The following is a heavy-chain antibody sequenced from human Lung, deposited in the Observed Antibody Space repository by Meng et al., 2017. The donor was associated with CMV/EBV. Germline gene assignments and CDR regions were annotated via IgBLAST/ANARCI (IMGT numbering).Heavy chain of an antibody. D-gene: IGHD3-10*01. Sequence: GRSLRLXCAASGFTFSSYIMHWVRQAPGKGLEWVAVISHDGSNKYYADPVKGRFTISRDNSKNTLYLQMNSLRAEDMAVYYCARIRSYYGSGSYSHDAFDIWGQGTMVTVSS. CDR3: ARIRSYYGSGSYSHDAFDI. CDR2: ISHDGSNK. V-gene: IGHV3-30-3*01. CDR1: GFTFSSYI. J-gene: IGHJ3*02.